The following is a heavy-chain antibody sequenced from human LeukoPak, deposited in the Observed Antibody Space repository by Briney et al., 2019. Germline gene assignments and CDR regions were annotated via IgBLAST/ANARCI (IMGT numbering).Heavy chain of an antibody. CDR2: INQDGSVE. CDR3: ARDRPKDDAFDI. CDR1: GFSFSTYW. J-gene: IGHJ3*02. Sequence: GGSLRLSCVTSGFSFSTYWMTWVRQAPGKGLEWVANINQDGSVENYVDSVRGRFTVSRDNAKNSLYLQMNSLRAEDTAVYYCARDRPKDDAFDIWGQGTMVTVSS. V-gene: IGHV3-7*01.